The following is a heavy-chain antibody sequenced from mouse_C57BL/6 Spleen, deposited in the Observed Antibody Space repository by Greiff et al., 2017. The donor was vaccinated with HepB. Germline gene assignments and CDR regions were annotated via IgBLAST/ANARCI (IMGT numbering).Heavy chain of an antibody. CDR2: IRRKSSNYAT. J-gene: IGHJ2*01. V-gene: IGHV10-3*01. Sequence: EVKLMESGGGLVQPKGSLKLSCAASGFTFNTYAMHWVRQAPGKGLEWVARIRRKSSNYATYYADSVKDRFTISSDDSQSMLYLQMNNLKTEDTALYYFVTGDYDGYFDYRGQGTTLTVSS. D-gene: IGHD2-4*01. CDR1: GFTFNTYA. CDR3: VTGDYDGYFDY.